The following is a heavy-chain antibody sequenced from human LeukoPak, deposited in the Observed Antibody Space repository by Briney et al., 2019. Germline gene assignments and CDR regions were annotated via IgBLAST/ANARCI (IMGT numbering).Heavy chain of an antibody. Sequence: PGGSLRLSCAASGFTFGSYAMHWVRQAPGKGLEWVAVISYDGSNKYYADSVKGRFTISRDNSKNTLYLQMNSLRAEDTAVYYCARGDYCGGDCYMPFDYWGQGTLVTVSS. D-gene: IGHD2-21*02. J-gene: IGHJ4*02. CDR3: ARGDYCGGDCYMPFDY. V-gene: IGHV3-30-3*01. CDR1: GFTFGSYA. CDR2: ISYDGSNK.